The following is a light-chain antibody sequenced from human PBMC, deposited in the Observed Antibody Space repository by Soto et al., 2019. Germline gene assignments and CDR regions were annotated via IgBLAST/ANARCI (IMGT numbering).Light chain of an antibody. CDR2: DAS. J-gene: IGKJ1*01. CDR3: QQYNSYSVT. Sequence: DIQMTQSPSTLSASAGDRVTITCRASQSISSWLAWYQRKPGKAPKLLIYDASSLESGVPSRFSGSGSGTEFTLTISSLQPDDFATYYCQQYNSYSVTFGQGTKVDIK. V-gene: IGKV1-5*01. CDR1: QSISSW.